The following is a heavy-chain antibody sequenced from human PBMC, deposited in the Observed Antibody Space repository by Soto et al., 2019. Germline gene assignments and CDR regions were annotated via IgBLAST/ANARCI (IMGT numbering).Heavy chain of an antibody. CDR1: GGTFSSYT. CDR3: ARDTSYKNFDY. Sequence: ASVKVSCKASGGTFSSYTISWVRQATGQGLEWMGWMNPNNGNTVYAQKFQGRVTMTRDTSIGTAYMELSSLRSEDTAVYYCARDTSYKNFDYWGHGALVTVSS. J-gene: IGHJ4*01. D-gene: IGHD1-20*01. CDR2: MNPNNGNT. V-gene: IGHV1-8*02.